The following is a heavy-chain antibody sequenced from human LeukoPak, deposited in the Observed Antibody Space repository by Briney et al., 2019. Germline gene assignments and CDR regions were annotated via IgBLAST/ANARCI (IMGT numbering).Heavy chain of an antibody. Sequence: GASVKVSCKASGGTFSSYAISWVRQAPGQGLEWMGGIIPIFGTANYAQKFQGRVTITADESTSTAYMELSSLRSEDTAVYYCARGSRRFGELFNWFDPWGQGTLVTVSS. D-gene: IGHD3-10*01. J-gene: IGHJ5*02. V-gene: IGHV1-69*13. CDR1: GGTFSSYA. CDR2: IIPIFGTA. CDR3: ARGSRRFGELFNWFDP.